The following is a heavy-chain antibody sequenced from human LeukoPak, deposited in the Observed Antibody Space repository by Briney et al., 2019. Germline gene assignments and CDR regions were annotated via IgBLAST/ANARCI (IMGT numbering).Heavy chain of an antibody. Sequence: ASVKVSCKASGGTFSSYAISWVRQAPGQGLEWMGRIIPTLDIANYAQKFQGRVTITADKSTSTAYMELSSLRSEDTAVYYCARAYYDNSGYWYYFDYWGQGTLVTVSS. CDR3: ARAYYDNSGYWYYFDY. V-gene: IGHV1-69*04. D-gene: IGHD3-22*01. CDR1: GGTFSSYA. J-gene: IGHJ4*02. CDR2: IIPTLDIA.